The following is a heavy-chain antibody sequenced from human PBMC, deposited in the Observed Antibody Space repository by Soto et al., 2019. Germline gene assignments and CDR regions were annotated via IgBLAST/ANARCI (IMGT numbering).Heavy chain of an antibody. CDR2: IKSKTAGGTT. Sequence: GWSLRLSCAASGFTFSNAWMTLVRQAPGKGLEWVGRIKSKTAGGTTDYAAPVKGRFTISRDDSKNTLYLQMNSLKTEDTAVYYCTTDWSTTMNTFEYWGEGTLVTVSS. J-gene: IGHJ4*02. CDR1: GFTFSNAW. CDR3: TTDWSTTMNTFEY. V-gene: IGHV3-15*01. D-gene: IGHD4-17*01.